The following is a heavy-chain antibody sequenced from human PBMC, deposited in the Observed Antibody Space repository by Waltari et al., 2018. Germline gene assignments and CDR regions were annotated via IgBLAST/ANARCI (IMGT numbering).Heavy chain of an antibody. J-gene: IGHJ4*02. CDR2: ISGSGGST. CDR1: GFTFSSYA. CDR3: AKYSAPGSGSYYMTHFDY. V-gene: IGHV3-23*01. Sequence: EVQLLESGGGLVQPGGSLRLSCAASGFTFSSYAMSWVRQAPGQGLEWVSAISGSGGSTYYADSVKGRFTISRDNSKNTLYLQMNSLRAEDTAVYYCAKYSAPGSGSYYMTHFDYWGQGTLVTVSS. D-gene: IGHD3-10*01.